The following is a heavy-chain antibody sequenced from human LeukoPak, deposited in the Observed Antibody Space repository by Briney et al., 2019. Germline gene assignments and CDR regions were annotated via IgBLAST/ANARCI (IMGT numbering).Heavy chain of an antibody. CDR2: MHYSGGT. Sequence: SETLSLTCTVSGGSISNSHCGWIRQPPGKGPEWIGSMHYSGGTRYNPSLNSRVTISVDTSQNQFSLKLSSVTAADTAVYYCATGPMMVRSLYWGQGTLVTVSA. V-gene: IGHV4-39*01. D-gene: IGHD3-10*01. J-gene: IGHJ4*02. CDR3: ATGPMMVRSLY. CDR1: GGSISNSH.